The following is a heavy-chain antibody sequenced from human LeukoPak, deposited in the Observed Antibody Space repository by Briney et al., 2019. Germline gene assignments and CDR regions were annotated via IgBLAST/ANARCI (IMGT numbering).Heavy chain of an antibody. V-gene: IGHV4-30-4*08. Sequence: SETLSLTRSVSGGSISSGDYYWSWIRQPPGKGLEWFGYIYYSGSTYYNPSLKSRVTISVDTSKNQFSLKLSSVTAADTAVYYCARGFLEWLPIDYWGQGTLVTVSS. CDR3: ARGFLEWLPIDY. CDR1: GGSISSGDYY. D-gene: IGHD3-3*01. J-gene: IGHJ4*02. CDR2: IYYSGST.